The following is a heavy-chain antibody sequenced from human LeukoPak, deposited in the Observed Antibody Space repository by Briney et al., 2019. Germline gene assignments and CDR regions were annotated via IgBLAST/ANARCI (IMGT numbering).Heavy chain of an antibody. CDR1: GFTFSTYW. J-gene: IGHJ6*03. CDR2: INSDGSST. Sequence: PGGSLRLSCAGSGFTFSTYWMNWVRQPPGKGLVWVSRINSDGSSTTYADSVMGRFTISRDNATNTLFLQMNSLRADDTAVYYCARSTSHYYYYYMDVWGKGTTVTISS. V-gene: IGHV3-74*01. CDR3: ARSTSHYYYYYMDV.